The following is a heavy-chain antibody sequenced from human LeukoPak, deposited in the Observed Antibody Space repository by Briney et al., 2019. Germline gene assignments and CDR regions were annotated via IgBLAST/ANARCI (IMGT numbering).Heavy chain of an antibody. D-gene: IGHD7-27*01. CDR1: GGSFSGYY. CDR2: IKDSGST. Sequence: SETLSLTCAVYGGSFSGYYWSWIRQSPGKGLEWIGEIKDSGSTNYNSSLKSRVTISEDTSKNEFSLELSSVTAADTAMYYCARRQAVWGFFDYWGQGTLVSVSS. V-gene: IGHV4-34*01. J-gene: IGHJ4*02. CDR3: ARRQAVWGFFDY.